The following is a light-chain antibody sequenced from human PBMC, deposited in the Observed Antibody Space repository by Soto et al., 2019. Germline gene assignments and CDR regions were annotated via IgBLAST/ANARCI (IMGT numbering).Light chain of an antibody. CDR1: NIGSES. CDR3: QVWYSSTDLYV. CDR2: DDS. V-gene: IGLV3-21*02. J-gene: IGLJ1*01. Sequence: SYELTQPPSVSVAPGQTARITCGGNNIGSESVHWYQQRPGQAPVLVVYDDSDRPSGIPERFSGSNSANKATLTISRVKAGDEADSYCQVWYSSTDLYVFRSGTTVTVL.